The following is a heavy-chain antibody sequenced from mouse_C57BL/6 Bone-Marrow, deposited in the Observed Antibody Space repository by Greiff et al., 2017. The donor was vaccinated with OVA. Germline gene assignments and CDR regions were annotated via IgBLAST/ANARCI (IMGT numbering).Heavy chain of an antibody. CDR2: ISSGGSYT. Sequence: VMLVESGGDLVKPGGSLQLSCAASGFTFSSYGMSWVRQTPDKRLEWVATISSGGSYTYYPDSVKGRFTISRDNAKNTLYLQMSSLKSEDTAMYYCARRDYGAYWGQGTLVTVSA. CDR1: GFTFSSYG. D-gene: IGHD1-1*01. CDR3: ARRDYGAY. V-gene: IGHV5-6*02. J-gene: IGHJ3*01.